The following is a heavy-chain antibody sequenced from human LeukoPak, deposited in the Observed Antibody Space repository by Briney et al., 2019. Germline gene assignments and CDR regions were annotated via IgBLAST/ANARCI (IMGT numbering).Heavy chain of an antibody. J-gene: IGHJ5*02. CDR1: GFTFSSSW. CDR3: ARGGLRYFAH. CDR2: IKQDGSEK. Sequence: GGSLRLSCAASGFTFSSSWMSWVRQAPGRGLEWVANIKQDGSEKYYVDSVKGRFTISRDNAKNSLSLQMNSLRAEDTAVYYCARGGLRYFAHWGQGTLVTVSS. D-gene: IGHD3-16*01. V-gene: IGHV3-7*04.